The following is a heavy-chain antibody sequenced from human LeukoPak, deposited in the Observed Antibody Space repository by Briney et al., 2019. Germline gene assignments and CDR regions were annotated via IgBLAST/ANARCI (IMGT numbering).Heavy chain of an antibody. J-gene: IGHJ4*02. V-gene: IGHV4-4*07. D-gene: IGHD5-18*01. CDR1: GGSISSYY. CDR2: IYTSGST. CDR3: ARGRGYSYGEYYFDY. Sequence: PSETLSLTCTVSGGSISSYYWSWVRQPAGKGLEWLGRIYTSGSTNYNPSLKSRVTMSVETSKNQFSLKLSSVTAADTAVYYCARGRGYSYGEYYFDYWGQGTLVTVSS.